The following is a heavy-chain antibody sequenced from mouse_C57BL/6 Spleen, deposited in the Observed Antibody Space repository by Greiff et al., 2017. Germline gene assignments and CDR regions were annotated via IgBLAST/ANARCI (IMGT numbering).Heavy chain of an antibody. V-gene: IGHV1-43*01. CDR1: GYSFTGYY. CDR2: INPSTGGT. Sequence: EVKLMESGPELVKPGASVKISCKASGYSFTGYYMHWVKQSSEKSLEWIGEINPSTGGTSYNQKFKGKATLTVDKSSSTAYMQLKSLTSEDSAVYYCARSLPYYYGSSYGYFDYGGQGTTLTVSS. D-gene: IGHD1-1*01. J-gene: IGHJ2*01. CDR3: ARSLPYYYGSSYGYFDY.